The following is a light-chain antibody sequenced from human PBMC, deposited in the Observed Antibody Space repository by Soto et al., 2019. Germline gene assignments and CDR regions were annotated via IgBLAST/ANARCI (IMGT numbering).Light chain of an antibody. CDR2: DAS. CDR1: QSVSSY. J-gene: IGKJ5*01. CDR3: QQYGSSPPIT. V-gene: IGKV3-20*01. Sequence: ILSHSPATLSLNQRERATFSCRASQSVSSYLAWYQQKPGQAPRLLIYDASNRATGIPDRFTGSGSGADFTLTISRLEPEDFAVYYCQQYGSSPPITFGQGTRLAI.